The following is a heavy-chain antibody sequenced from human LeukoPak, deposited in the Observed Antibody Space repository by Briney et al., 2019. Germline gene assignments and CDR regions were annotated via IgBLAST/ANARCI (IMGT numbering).Heavy chain of an antibody. D-gene: IGHD5-12*01. CDR1: GFTFSSYA. Sequence: GGSLRLSCAASGFTFSSYAMSWVRQAPGKGLEWVSGISGSGGSTYYTDSVKGRFTISRDNSKNTLYLQMNSLRAEDTAVYYCAKDGREWPRSLDYWGQGTLVTVSS. J-gene: IGHJ4*02. CDR3: AKDGREWPRSLDY. CDR2: ISGSGGST. V-gene: IGHV3-23*01.